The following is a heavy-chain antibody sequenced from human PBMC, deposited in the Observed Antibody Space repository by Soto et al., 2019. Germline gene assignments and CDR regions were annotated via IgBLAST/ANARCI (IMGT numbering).Heavy chain of an antibody. CDR3: AKAPSGSGSPYFDY. J-gene: IGHJ4*02. D-gene: IGHD3-10*01. CDR1: GFAFSGYA. CDR2: IGGSGVST. V-gene: IGHV3-23*01. Sequence: EVQLLESGGELVQPGGSLRLSCAASGFAFSGYAMSWVRQAPGRGLEWVSGIGGSGVSTYYADSVKGRFTISRDNSKNTLYLQMISLRAEDTAVYYCAKAPSGSGSPYFDYWGQGTLVTVSS.